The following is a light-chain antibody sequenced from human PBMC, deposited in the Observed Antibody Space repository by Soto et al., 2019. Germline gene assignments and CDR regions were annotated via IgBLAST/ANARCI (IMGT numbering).Light chain of an antibody. CDR1: SGHSSYI. V-gene: IGLV4-60*02. Sequence: QLVLTQSSSASASLGSSVKLTCTLNSGHSSYIIAWHQQQPGKAPRYLMKLEGSGSYNKGSGVPDRFSGSSSGADRYLTISNLQFEDEADYYCETWDSHTHWVFGGGTKVTVL. CDR3: ETWDSHTHWV. J-gene: IGLJ3*02. CDR2: LEGSGSY.